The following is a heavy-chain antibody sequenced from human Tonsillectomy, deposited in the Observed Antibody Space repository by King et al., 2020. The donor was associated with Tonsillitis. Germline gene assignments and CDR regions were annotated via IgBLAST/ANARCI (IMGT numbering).Heavy chain of an antibody. CDR2: IYYSGCT. Sequence: QLQESGPGLVKPSETLSLTCTVSGGSISSSSYYWGWISQPPGKGLEWIGSIYYSGCTYYNPSLKSRVTISVDTSKNQFSLKLSSVTAADTAVYYCASQSSRYVSFPSAIRQVDSWGQRSLVPVSS. CDR3: ASQSSRYVSFPSAIRQVDS. J-gene: IGHJ4*02. D-gene: IGHD3-16*01. V-gene: IGHV4-39*07. CDR1: GGSISSSSYY.